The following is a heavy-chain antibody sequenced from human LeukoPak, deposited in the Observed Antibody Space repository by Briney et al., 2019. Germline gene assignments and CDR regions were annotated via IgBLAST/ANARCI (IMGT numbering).Heavy chain of an antibody. CDR1: GGSISSGSYY. J-gene: IGHJ5*02. V-gene: IGHV4-61*02. Sequence: SQTLSLTCTVSGGSISSGSYYWSWIRQPAGKGLEWIGRIYTSGSINYNPSLKSRVTISVDTSKNQFSLKLSSVTAADTAVYYCTRSLGFGELWGQIPWFDPWGQGTLVTVSS. CDR2: IYTSGSI. D-gene: IGHD3-10*01. CDR3: TRSLGFGELWGQIPWFDP.